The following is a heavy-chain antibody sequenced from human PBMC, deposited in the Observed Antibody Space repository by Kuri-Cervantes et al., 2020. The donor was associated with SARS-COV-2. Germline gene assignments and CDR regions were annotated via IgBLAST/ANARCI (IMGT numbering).Heavy chain of an antibody. CDR1: GFTFSSYA. D-gene: IGHD3-22*01. CDR2: IYSGGSST. Sequence: ETLSLTCAASGFTFSSYAMSWVRQAPGKGLEWVSVIYSGGSSTYYADSVKGRFTISRENAKNSLYLQMNSLRAGDTAVYYCARVRSPGYSDYWGQGTLVTVSS. CDR3: ARVRSPGYSDY. V-gene: IGHV3-23*03. J-gene: IGHJ4*02.